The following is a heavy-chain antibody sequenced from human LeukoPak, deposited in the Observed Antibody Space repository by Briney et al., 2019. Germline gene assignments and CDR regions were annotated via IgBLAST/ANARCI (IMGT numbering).Heavy chain of an antibody. CDR2: ISWDGGST. Sequence: GGSLRLSCAASGFTFDDYTMHWVRQAPGKGLEWVSLISWDGGSTYYADSVKGRFTISRDNAKNSLYLQMNSLRAEDTAVYYCAREALFDYWGQGTLVTVSS. V-gene: IGHV3-43*01. CDR1: GFTFDDYT. CDR3: AREALFDY. J-gene: IGHJ4*02.